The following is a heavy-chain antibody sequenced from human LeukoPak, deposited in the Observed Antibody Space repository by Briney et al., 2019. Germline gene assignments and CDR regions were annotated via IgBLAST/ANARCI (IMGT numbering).Heavy chain of an antibody. CDR1: GYTLTELS. CDR3: ATGVIVGATSHDY. Sequence: ASVKVSCKVSGYTLTELSMHWVRQAPGKGLEWMGGFDPEDGETIYAQKFQGRVTMTEDTSTDTAYMELSSLRSEDTAAYYCATGVIVGATSHDYWGQGTLVTVSS. J-gene: IGHJ4*02. D-gene: IGHD1-26*01. CDR2: FDPEDGET. V-gene: IGHV1-24*01.